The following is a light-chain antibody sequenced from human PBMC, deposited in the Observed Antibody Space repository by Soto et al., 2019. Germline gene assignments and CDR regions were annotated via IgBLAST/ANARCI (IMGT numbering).Light chain of an antibody. CDR3: QQYGGSPPLT. Sequence: EIVLTQSPGTLSLSPGERATLSCRASQSVSSSYLAWYQQKPGQAPRLLIYGASNRATGIPDRFSGSGSGTHFTLTISRMEPEDFAVYDCQQYGGSPPLTFGGGTKVEIK. V-gene: IGKV3-20*01. J-gene: IGKJ4*01. CDR2: GAS. CDR1: QSVSSSY.